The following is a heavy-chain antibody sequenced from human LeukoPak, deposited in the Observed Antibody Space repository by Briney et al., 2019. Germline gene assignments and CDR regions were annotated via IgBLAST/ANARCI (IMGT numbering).Heavy chain of an antibody. CDR1: GFTFSSSW. Sequence: GGSLRLSCAASGFTFSSSWINWVRQAPGKGLEWVANIKPDGSEKYSVDSVKGRFTISRDNAKNSLYLQMNSLRVEDTAVYYCARRDSLNSYWGQGTLVTVSS. D-gene: IGHD3-22*01. CDR2: IKPDGSEK. CDR3: ARRDSLNSY. J-gene: IGHJ4*02. V-gene: IGHV3-7*01.